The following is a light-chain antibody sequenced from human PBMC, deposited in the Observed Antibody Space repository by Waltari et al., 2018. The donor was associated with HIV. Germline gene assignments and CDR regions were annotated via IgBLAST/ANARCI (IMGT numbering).Light chain of an antibody. J-gene: IGKJ2*02. Sequence: DIQMTQSPSTLSASVGDRVTITCRASQSISNWLAWYQHKSGKAPNLLISKASTLESGVPSRFSGSGSGTEFTLTISNLQPDDFATYCCQQYNSYLWTFGQGTKLEIK. V-gene: IGKV1-5*03. CDR3: QQYNSYLWT. CDR2: KAS. CDR1: QSISNW.